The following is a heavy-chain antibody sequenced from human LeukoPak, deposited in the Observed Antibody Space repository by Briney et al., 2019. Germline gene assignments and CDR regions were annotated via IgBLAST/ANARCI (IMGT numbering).Heavy chain of an antibody. CDR1: GFTFSSYS. D-gene: IGHD2-21*02. J-gene: IGHJ4*02. CDR2: ISSGSNYI. Sequence: GGSLRLSCAASGFTFSSYSINWVRQAPGKGLEWVSYISSGSNYIYYADSVKGRFTISRDNAKNSLYLQMNSLRAEDTAVYYCAIFCGGDCYFDYWGQGTLVSVSS. CDR3: AIFCGGDCYFDY. V-gene: IGHV3-21*01.